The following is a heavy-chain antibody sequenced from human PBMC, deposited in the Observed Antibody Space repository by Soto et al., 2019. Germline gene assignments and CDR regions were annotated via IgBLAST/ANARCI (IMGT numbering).Heavy chain of an antibody. Sequence: PSETLSLTFTVSGCSISSSSYYWGGIRQPPGKGLEWIGSIYYSGRTYYNPSLKSRVTISVDTSKNQFSLKLSSVTAADTAVYYCANALPVGWFDPWGQGTLVTVSS. CDR2: IYYSGRT. J-gene: IGHJ5*02. CDR1: GCSISSSSYY. V-gene: IGHV4-39*01. CDR3: ANALPVGWFDP.